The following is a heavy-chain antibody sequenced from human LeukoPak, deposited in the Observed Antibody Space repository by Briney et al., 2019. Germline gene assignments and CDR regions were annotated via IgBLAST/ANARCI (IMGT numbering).Heavy chain of an antibody. Sequence: ASVKVSCEASGGTFTSYATSWVRQAPGQGLEWMGGIIPIFGTATYAQKFQGRVTITADESTSTAYMELSGLRSEDTAVYYCAREASGYDYGFDYWGQGTLVTVSS. CDR2: IIPIFGTA. J-gene: IGHJ4*02. CDR3: AREASGYDYGFDY. D-gene: IGHD5-12*01. V-gene: IGHV1-69*13. CDR1: GGTFTSYA.